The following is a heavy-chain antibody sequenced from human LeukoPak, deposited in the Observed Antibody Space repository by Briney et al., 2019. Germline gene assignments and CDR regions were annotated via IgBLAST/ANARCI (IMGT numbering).Heavy chain of an antibody. CDR1: GYTFTSYA. Sequence: ASVKVSCKASGYTFTSYAINWVRQARGQGLEWRGWINTNTGNPTYAQGFTGRFVFSMDTSVNTAYLQISSLKAEDTAVYYCARAPPPDYWGQGTLITVSS. J-gene: IGHJ4*02. CDR2: INTNTGNP. CDR3: ARAPPPDY. V-gene: IGHV7-4-1*02.